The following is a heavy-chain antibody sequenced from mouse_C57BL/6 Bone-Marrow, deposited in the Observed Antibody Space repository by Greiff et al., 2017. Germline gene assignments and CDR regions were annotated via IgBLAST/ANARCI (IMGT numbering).Heavy chain of an antibody. D-gene: IGHD6-1*01. J-gene: IGHJ3*01. Sequence: DVQLVESGGGLVKPGGSLKLSCAASGFTFSDSGMHWVRQAPEKGLKWVAYISRGSSTFYYTDTVKGRFTISSANANNPLSLHLHLLRSEATAMYYSAREDCTSVKAWCAYWGQGTLVTASA. CDR2: ISRGSSTF. CDR1: GFTFSDSG. V-gene: IGHV5-17*01. CDR3: AREDCTSVKAWCAY.